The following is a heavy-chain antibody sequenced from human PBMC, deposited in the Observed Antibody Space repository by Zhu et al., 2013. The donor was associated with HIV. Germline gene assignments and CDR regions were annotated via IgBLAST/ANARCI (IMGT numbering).Heavy chain of an antibody. Sequence: QVQLVQSGAEVKKPGASVKVSCKASGYTFTSYAMHWVRQAPGQRLEWMGWINAGNGNTKYSQKFQGRVTITRDTSASTAYMELSSLRSEDTAVYYCARGGIQLWAGTGTTRYWGQGTLGHRLL. CDR3: ARGGIQLWAGTGTTRY. D-gene: IGHD5-18*01. CDR2: INAGNGNT. CDR1: GYTFTSYA. J-gene: IGHJ4*02. V-gene: IGHV1-3*01.